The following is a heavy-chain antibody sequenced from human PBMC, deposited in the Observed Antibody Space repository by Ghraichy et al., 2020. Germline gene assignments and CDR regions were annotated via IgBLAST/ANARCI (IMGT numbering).Heavy chain of an antibody. V-gene: IGHV1-2*06. CDR3: ARDYYDFWSGYYYYYGMDV. CDR1: GYTFTGYY. J-gene: IGHJ6*02. CDR2: INPNSGGT. D-gene: IGHD3-3*01. Sequence: ASVKVSCKASGYTFTGYYMHWVRQAPGQGLEWMGRINPNSGGTNYAQKFQGRVTMTRDTSISTAYMELSRLRSDDTAVYYCARDYYDFWSGYYYYYGMDVWGQGTTVTVSS.